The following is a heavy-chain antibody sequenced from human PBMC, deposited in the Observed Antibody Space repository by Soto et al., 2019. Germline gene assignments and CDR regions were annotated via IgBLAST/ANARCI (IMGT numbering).Heavy chain of an antibody. J-gene: IGHJ4*02. CDR3: ARRWEYYDILTGQYYFDY. V-gene: IGHV5-51*01. Sequence: GESLKISCKGSGYSFTSYWIGWVRQMPGKGLEWMRIIYPGDPDTRYSPSFQGQVTISADKSISTAYLQWSSLKASDTAMYYCARRWEYYDILTGQYYFDYWGQGTLVTVSS. D-gene: IGHD3-9*01. CDR1: GYSFTSYW. CDR2: IYPGDPDT.